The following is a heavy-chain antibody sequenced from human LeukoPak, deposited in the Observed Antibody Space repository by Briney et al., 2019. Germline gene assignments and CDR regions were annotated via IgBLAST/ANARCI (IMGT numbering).Heavy chain of an antibody. V-gene: IGHV4-59*01. Sequence: SETLSLTCTVSGGSITASDWTWVRQPPGKGLEYIGYICDSGSTYYNPSLKGRVTISVDTAKNHLSVNLTCVTDADTAVYYCARDKHLGFSSGTKYYPYYFDSWGQGIQVTVSS. CDR1: GGSITASD. D-gene: IGHD2-2*03. J-gene: IGHJ4*02. CDR2: ICDSGST. CDR3: ARDKHLGFSSGTKYYPYYFDS.